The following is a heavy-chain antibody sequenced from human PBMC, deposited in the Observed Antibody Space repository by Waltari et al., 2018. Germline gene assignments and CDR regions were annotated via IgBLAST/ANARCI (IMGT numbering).Heavy chain of an antibody. CDR1: GFTFTTYT. V-gene: IGHV3-21*01. CDR2: INAASTYM. D-gene: IGHD3-3*01. J-gene: IGHJ4*02. Sequence: EVQLVESGGGLVKPGGSLRLSCAASGFTFTTYTINWVRQPPGKGLEWVSSINAASTYMYYAASVKGRFTLSRDNAKNSVYLQMNSLRAEDTAVYYCARGASDFWSGYYPEFWGQGTLVTVSS. CDR3: ARGASDFWSGYYPEF.